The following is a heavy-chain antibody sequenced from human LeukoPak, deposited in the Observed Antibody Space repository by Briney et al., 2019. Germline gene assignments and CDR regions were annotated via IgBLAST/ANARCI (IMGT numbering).Heavy chain of an antibody. CDR3: ARGSIVIAAPPDV. CDR2: MNPNSGNT. V-gene: IGHV1-8*01. Sequence: ASVKVSCRSSGYTFTSYDINWVRQAFGQGLEWMGWMNPNSGNTVYAQKFQGRVTMTRNTSISTAYMELSSLRSEDTAVYYCARGSIVIAAPPDVWGQGTTVTVSS. J-gene: IGHJ6*02. D-gene: IGHD6-13*01. CDR1: GYTFTSYD.